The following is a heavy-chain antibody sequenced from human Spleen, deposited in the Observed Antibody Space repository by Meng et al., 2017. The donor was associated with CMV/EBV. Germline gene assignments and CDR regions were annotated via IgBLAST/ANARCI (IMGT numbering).Heavy chain of an antibody. J-gene: IGHJ4*02. CDR2: IDKNDGRST. Sequence: EVQLVESGGTLVQPGGSLRLSCGVSGFIVRNYLVHWVRQRLGKGLEWVSRIDKNDGRSTSYADSVRGRFTISRDNAKNTLYLQMDSLRVEDTAVYYCARGVAESLGWDMGYWGPGTLVTVSA. CDR3: ARGVAESLGWDMGY. CDR1: GFIVRNYL. V-gene: IGHV3-74*01. D-gene: IGHD1-26*01.